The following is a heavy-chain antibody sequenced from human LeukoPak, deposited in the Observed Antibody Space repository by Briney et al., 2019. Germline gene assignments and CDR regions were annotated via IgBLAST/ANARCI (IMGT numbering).Heavy chain of an antibody. CDR2: ISDSGGST. V-gene: IGHV3-23*01. D-gene: IGHD4-17*01. Sequence: GGSLRLSCAASGFTFSSYAMSWVRQAPGQGLEWVSAISDSGGSTNYADSVEGRFTISRDNSKNTVYLEMNSLRTADTAVYDCAKRTTATTSPLGYWGQGTLVIVSS. J-gene: IGHJ4*02. CDR1: GFTFSSYA. CDR3: AKRTTATTSPLGY.